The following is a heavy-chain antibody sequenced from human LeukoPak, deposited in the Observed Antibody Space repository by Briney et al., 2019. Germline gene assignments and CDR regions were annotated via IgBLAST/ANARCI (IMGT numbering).Heavy chain of an antibody. CDR2: ISYDGSNK. CDR1: GFTFSSYA. V-gene: IGHV3-30-3*01. CDR3: ATPKKPGSGSYPVGY. D-gene: IGHD3-10*01. J-gene: IGHJ4*02. Sequence: GGSLRLSCAASGFTFSSYAMHWVRQAPGKGLERVAVISYDGSNKYYADSVKGRFTISRDNSKNTLYLQMNSLRAEDTAVYYCATPKKPGSGSYPVGYWGQGTLVTVSS.